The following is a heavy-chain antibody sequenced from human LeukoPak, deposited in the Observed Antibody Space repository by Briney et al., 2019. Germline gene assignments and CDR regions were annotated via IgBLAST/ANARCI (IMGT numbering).Heavy chain of an antibody. CDR2: IYYSGYT. J-gene: IGHJ4*02. V-gene: IGHV4-59*08. CDR1: GGSISSYY. D-gene: IGHD6-13*01. Sequence: SETLSLTCTVSGGSISSYYWSWIRQPPGKGLEWIGYIYYSGYTNYNPSLKSRVTISVDTSKNQFSLKLSSVTAADTAVYYCARQVSRIAAAGEIDYWGQGTLVTVSS. CDR3: ARQVSRIAAAGEIDY.